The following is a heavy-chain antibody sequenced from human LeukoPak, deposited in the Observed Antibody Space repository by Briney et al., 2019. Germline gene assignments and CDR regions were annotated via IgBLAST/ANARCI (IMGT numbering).Heavy chain of an antibody. V-gene: IGHV3-74*01. CDR3: ARERTTGYSDY. J-gene: IGHJ4*02. Sequence: PGGSLRLSCAASGFTFSNYWMHWVRQAPGKGLVWVSRINTDGSSTSYVDSVKGRFTISRDNAKNTLYLQMNSLRAEDTAVYYCARERTTGYSDYWGQGTLVTVSS. D-gene: IGHD6-13*01. CDR1: GFTFSNYW. CDR2: INTDGSST.